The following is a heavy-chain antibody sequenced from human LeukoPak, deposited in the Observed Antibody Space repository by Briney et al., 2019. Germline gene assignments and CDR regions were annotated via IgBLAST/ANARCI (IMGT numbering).Heavy chain of an antibody. Sequence: PGGSLRLSCAASGFTVSSSYMSWIRQPPGKGLEWVGFLSYSVHSDYNPPLKSRVTISVDTSKNQFSLRLSSVTAADTAIYYCARVAVAGTGPDYWGQGTLVTVSS. CDR3: ARVAVAGTGPDY. CDR1: GFTVSSSY. J-gene: IGHJ4*02. V-gene: IGHV4-59*02. CDR2: LSYSVHS. D-gene: IGHD6-13*01.